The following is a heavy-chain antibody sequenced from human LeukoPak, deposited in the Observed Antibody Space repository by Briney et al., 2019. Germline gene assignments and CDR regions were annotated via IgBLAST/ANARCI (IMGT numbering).Heavy chain of an antibody. V-gene: IGHV3-11*03. Sequence: RGSLRLSCAASGFSFSDNYMNWIRQAPRKGLEWVSYITTSSRYTNYSDSVKGRFTISRDNAKNSLYLQMNSLRAEDTAVYFCARSMRDVYNPPDYWGQGGLVTVSS. CDR2: ITTSSRYT. J-gene: IGHJ4*02. CDR3: ARSMRDVYNPPDY. D-gene: IGHD5-24*01. CDR1: GFSFSDNY.